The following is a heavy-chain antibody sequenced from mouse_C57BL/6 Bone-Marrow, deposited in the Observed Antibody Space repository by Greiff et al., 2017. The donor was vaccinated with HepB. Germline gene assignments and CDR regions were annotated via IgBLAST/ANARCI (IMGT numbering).Heavy chain of an antibody. V-gene: IGHV1-72*01. D-gene: IGHD1-1*01. CDR2: IDPNSGGT. CDR3: ARTYYGSSYVGWYFDV. Sequence: QVQLQQPGAELVKPGASVKLSCKASGYTFTSYWMHWVKQRPGRGLEWIGRIDPNSGGTKYNEKFKSKATLTVDKPSSTAYMQLSSLTSEDSAVYYCARTYYGSSYVGWYFDVWGTGTTVTVSS. CDR1: GYTFTSYW. J-gene: IGHJ1*03.